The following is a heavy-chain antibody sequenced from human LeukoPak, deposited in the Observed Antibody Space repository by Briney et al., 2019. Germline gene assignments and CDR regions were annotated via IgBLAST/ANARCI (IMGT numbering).Heavy chain of an antibody. CDR2: ISSSSTI. D-gene: IGHD6-19*01. CDR1: GFTFSSYS. CDR3: ARSSSGWYMDY. Sequence: GGSLRLSCAASGFTFSSYSMNWVRQAPGKGLEWISYISSSSTIYYADSVKGRFTISRDNAKNSLYLQMNSLRAEDTAVYYCARSSSGWYMDYWGQGTLVTVSS. V-gene: IGHV3-48*01. J-gene: IGHJ4*02.